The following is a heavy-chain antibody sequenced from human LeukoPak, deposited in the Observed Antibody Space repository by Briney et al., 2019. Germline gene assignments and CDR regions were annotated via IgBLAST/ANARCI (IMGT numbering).Heavy chain of an antibody. Sequence: SETLSLTCTVSGGSISSYYWSWIRQPPGKGLEWIGYIYYSGSTNYNPSLKSRVTISVDTSKNQFSLKLSSVTAEDTAVYYCARESRWLQSDYWGQGTLVTVSS. CDR3: ARESRWLQSDY. CDR2: IYYSGST. J-gene: IGHJ4*02. D-gene: IGHD5-24*01. CDR1: GGSISSYY. V-gene: IGHV4-59*01.